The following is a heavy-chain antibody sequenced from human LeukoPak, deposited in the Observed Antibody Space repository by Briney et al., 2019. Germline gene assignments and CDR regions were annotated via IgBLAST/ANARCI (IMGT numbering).Heavy chain of an antibody. Sequence: ASVTVSFKASGYTFTVYYMHWVRQAPGQGLEWMGWFNPNSGGTNYAQKFQVRVTMTRDTSISTAYMELSRLSSDDKAVYYCARDLRQWKRPLSYFDYWGQGTLVTVSS. J-gene: IGHJ4*02. V-gene: IGHV1-2*02. CDR2: FNPNSGGT. D-gene: IGHD6-19*01. CDR1: GYTFTVYY. CDR3: ARDLRQWKRPLSYFDY.